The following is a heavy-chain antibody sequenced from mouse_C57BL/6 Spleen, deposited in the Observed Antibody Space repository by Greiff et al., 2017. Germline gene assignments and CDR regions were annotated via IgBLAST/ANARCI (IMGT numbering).Heavy chain of an antibody. CDR1: GYTFTSYW. J-gene: IGHJ2*01. D-gene: IGHD1-1*01. CDR2: IYPSDSET. Sequence: QVQLQQPGAELVKPGSSVKLSCKASGYTFTSYWMDWVKQRPGQGLEWIGNIYPSDSETHYNQQFKDKATLPVDKSSSTAYMQLSSLTSEDSAVYYCAREGGYYYGSSYIDYWGQGTTLTVSS. CDR3: AREGGYYYGSSYIDY. V-gene: IGHV1-61*01.